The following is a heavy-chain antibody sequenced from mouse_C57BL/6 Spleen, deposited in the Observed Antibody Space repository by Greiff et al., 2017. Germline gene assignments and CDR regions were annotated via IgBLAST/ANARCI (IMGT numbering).Heavy chain of an antibody. CDR3: ARRSNYEFAY. V-gene: IGHV1-18*01. CDR1: GYTFTDYN. Sequence: DVKLVESGPELVKPGASVKIPCKASGYTFTDYNMDWVKQSHGKSLEWIGDINPNNGGTIYNQKFKGKATLTVDKSSSTAYMELRSLTSEDTAVYYCARRSNYEFAYWGQGTLVTVSA. J-gene: IGHJ3*01. CDR2: INPNNGGT. D-gene: IGHD2-5*01.